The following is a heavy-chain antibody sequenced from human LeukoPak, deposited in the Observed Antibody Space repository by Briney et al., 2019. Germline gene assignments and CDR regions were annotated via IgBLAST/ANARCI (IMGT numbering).Heavy chain of an antibody. D-gene: IGHD2-15*01. V-gene: IGHV4-39*07. CDR3: AKKVRVFSGPYSFAS. CDR1: GGSISSSSYY. CDR2: IYYSGST. Sequence: SETLSLTCTVSGGSISSSSYYWGWIRQPPGKGLEWIGSIYYSGSTYYNPSLKSRVTISVDTSKNQFSLKLSSVTAADTAVYYWAKKVRVFSGPYSFASGAQEPLSPVS. J-gene: IGHJ4*02.